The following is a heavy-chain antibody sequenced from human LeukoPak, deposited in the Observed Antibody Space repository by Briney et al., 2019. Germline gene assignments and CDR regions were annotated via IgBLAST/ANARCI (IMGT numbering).Heavy chain of an antibody. CDR2: ISGSGGSP. V-gene: IGHV3-23*01. CDR3: ATPTTVTTDI. D-gene: IGHD4-17*01. J-gene: IGHJ3*02. Sequence: GGSLRLSCAASGFTFNSYVMSWVRQAPGKGLEWVSSISGSGGSPYYAGSVKGRFTISRDNSKNTLYLQMNSLRAEDTAVYYCATPTTVTTDIWGQGTMVTASS. CDR1: GFTFNSYV.